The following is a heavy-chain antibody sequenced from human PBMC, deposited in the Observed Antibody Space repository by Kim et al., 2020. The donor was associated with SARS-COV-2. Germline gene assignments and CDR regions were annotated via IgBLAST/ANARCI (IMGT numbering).Heavy chain of an antibody. Sequence: GGSLRLSCAASGFTFSGTYGMHWVRRAPGKGLDWLALISYDGSVKYYADSVEGRFIISRDNSKDTLYLQMNSLRADDSAVYYCARELWGTGKFDSWGQGTLVTVSS. CDR1: GFTFSGTYG. CDR3: ARELWGTGKFDS. V-gene: IGHV3-30*19. D-gene: IGHD3-16*01. J-gene: IGHJ4*02. CDR2: ISYDGSVK.